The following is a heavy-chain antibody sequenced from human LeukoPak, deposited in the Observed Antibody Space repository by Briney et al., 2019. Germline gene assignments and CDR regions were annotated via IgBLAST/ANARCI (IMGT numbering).Heavy chain of an antibody. D-gene: IGHD1-1*01. CDR1: GFTFSSYA. J-gene: IGHJ1*01. CDR3: ARAAPQLERRGGWYFQH. V-gene: IGHV3-30-3*01. Sequence: GRSLGLSCAASGFTFSSYAMHWVRQAPGKGLEWVAVISYDGSNKYYADSVKGRFTISRDNSKNTLYLQMNSLGAEDTAVYYCARAAPQLERRGGWYFQHWGQGTLVTVSS. CDR2: ISYDGSNK.